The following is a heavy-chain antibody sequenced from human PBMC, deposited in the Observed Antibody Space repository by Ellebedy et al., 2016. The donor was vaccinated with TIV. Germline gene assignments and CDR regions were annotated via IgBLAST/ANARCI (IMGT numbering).Heavy chain of an antibody. CDR1: GDSVSSDDYY. CDR3: ASLRSGIANFDY. V-gene: IGHV4-61*08. CDR2: IYYSGST. D-gene: IGHD6-13*01. Sequence: SETLSLTCTVSGDSVSSDDYYLNWIRQPPGTGLEWIGYIYYSGSTKYNPSLKSRVTISVDTSKKQFSLKLSSVTAADTAVYYCASLRSGIANFDYWGQGTLVTVSS. J-gene: IGHJ4*02.